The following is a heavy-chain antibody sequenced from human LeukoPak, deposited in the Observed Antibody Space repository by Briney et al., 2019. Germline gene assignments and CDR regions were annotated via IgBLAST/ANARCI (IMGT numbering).Heavy chain of an antibody. CDR3: ARDRYDSSGYPGAFDL. CDR1: GGSISSSSYY. CDR2: IYYTGST. J-gene: IGHJ3*01. Sequence: SETLSLTCTVSGGSISSSSYYWGWIRQPPGKGLEWIGSIYYTGSTYYKPSLKSRVTISVDTSKNQFSLKLTSVTAADTAVYYCARDRYDSSGYPGAFDLWGQGTMVTVSS. V-gene: IGHV4-39*07. D-gene: IGHD3-22*01.